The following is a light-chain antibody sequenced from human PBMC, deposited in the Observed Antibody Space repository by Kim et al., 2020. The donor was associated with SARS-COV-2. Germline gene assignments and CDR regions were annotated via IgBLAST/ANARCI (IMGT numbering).Light chain of an antibody. Sequence: SASVGDRVTITCQASQDISNYLNWYQKKPGKAPKLLIYDASNLETGVPSRFSGSGSGTDFTFTISSLQPEDIATYYCQQYGNLPLFGQGTRLEIK. J-gene: IGKJ5*01. CDR1: QDISNY. CDR3: QQYGNLPL. V-gene: IGKV1-33*01. CDR2: DAS.